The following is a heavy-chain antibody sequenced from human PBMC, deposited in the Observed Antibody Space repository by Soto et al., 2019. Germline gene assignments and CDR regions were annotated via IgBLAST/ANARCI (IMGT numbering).Heavy chain of an antibody. V-gene: IGHV3-23*01. CDR1: GFTFSSYA. D-gene: IGHD2-15*01. Sequence: PGGSLRLSCAASGFTFSSYAMSWVRQAPGKGLEWVSAISGSGGSTYYADSVKGRFAISRDNSKNTLYLQMNSLRAEDTAVYYCAKEFHCSGGSCYAPGYYYGMDVWGQGTTVTVSS. CDR3: AKEFHCSGGSCYAPGYYYGMDV. J-gene: IGHJ6*02. CDR2: ISGSGGST.